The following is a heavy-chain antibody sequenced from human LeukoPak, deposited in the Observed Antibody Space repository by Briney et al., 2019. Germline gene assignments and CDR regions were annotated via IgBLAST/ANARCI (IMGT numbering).Heavy chain of an antibody. Sequence: ATVKVSCKASGYTFTSYYMHWVRQAPGQGLEWMGIINPSGGSTSYAQKFQGRVTLTRDMSTTTVYMELTRLNSEDTAVYYCAREGFRNFDYWGQGTLVTVSS. D-gene: IGHD2-15*01. J-gene: IGHJ4*02. CDR2: INPSGGST. CDR3: AREGFRNFDY. CDR1: GYTFTSYY. V-gene: IGHV1-46*01.